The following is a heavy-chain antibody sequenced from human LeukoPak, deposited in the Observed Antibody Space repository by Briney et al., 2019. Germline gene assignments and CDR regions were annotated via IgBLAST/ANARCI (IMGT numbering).Heavy chain of an antibody. Sequence: SETLSLTCIVSGYSISSGYYWGWIRQSPGKGLEWIGTIYRSGSTYSNPSLRGRVTISVDMSKNQFSLKLSSVTAADTAVYYCARTGAGYYYYYMDVWGKGTTVTVSS. J-gene: IGHJ6*03. D-gene: IGHD1-26*01. CDR2: IYRSGST. V-gene: IGHV4-38-2*02. CDR3: ARTGAGYYYYYMDV. CDR1: GYSISSGYY.